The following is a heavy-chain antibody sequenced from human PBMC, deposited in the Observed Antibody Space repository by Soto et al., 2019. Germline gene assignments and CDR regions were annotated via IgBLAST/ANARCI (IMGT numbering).Heavy chain of an antibody. CDR3: AIPFQSWPGGWDFDL. V-gene: IGHV1-69*01. Sequence: QVQLVQSGAEVKKPGSSVKVSCKASGGTFSSYSINWVRQAPGQGLEWMGGIIPISGTAKYAQKFQGRVTLTADESTSTAHMELSSLRNEDTAVYYCAIPFQSWPGGWDFDLWGRGTMVTVSS. CDR2: IIPISGTA. CDR1: GGTFSSYS. D-gene: IGHD3-16*01. J-gene: IGHJ2*01.